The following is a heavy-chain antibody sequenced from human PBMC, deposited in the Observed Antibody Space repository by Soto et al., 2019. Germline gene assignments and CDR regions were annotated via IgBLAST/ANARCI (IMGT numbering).Heavy chain of an antibody. CDR1: GYTFTSYD. Sequence: ASVKVSCKASGYTFTSYDINWVRQATGQGLEWMGWMNPNSGNTGYAQKFQGRVTMTRNTSISTAYMELSSLRSEDTAVYYCATAFYCSSTSCDAFDIWGQGTMVTVSS. J-gene: IGHJ3*02. V-gene: IGHV1-8*01. CDR2: MNPNSGNT. CDR3: ATAFYCSSTSCDAFDI. D-gene: IGHD2-2*01.